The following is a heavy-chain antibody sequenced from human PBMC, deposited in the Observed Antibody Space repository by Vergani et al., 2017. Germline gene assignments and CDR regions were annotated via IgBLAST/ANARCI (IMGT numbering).Heavy chain of an antibody. CDR3: ARHQWLHTYNWFDP. CDR2: SYPGDSNT. V-gene: IGHV5-51*01. J-gene: IGHJ5*02. Sequence: EVQLVQSGAEVKKPGESLKISCKGSGYSFTSYWIGWVRQTPGKGLEWMGISYPGDSNTRYSPSFQGQVTISADKSIRTAYLQWSSLKASDTAMCYCARHQWLHTYNWFDPWGQGTLVAVSS. CDR1: GYSFTSYW. D-gene: IGHD6-19*01.